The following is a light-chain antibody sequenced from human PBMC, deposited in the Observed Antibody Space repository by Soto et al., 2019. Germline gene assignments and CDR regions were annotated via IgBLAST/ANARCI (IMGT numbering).Light chain of an antibody. CDR1: QDISDY. J-gene: IGKJ4*02. CDR3: QHFNSYPLT. CDR2: AAS. Sequence: DIQLTQSPSFLSPSVSDRVAITCRASQDISDYLAWYQQRPGKAPKLLIYAASTLKSGVPSRFSGSGSGTEFTLTISSLQPEDFATYSCQHFNSYPLTFGRGTKVDIK. V-gene: IGKV1-9*01.